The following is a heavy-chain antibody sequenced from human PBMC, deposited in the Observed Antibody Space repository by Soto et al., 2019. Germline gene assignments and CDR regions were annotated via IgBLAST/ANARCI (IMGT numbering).Heavy chain of an antibody. Sequence: ASVKVSCKASGGTFRSYAVSWVRQAPGHGLEWMGGIIPMFGRVNYVQKFQGRVTITADKSTTIAYMELSSLRSEDTAVYYCARGIFGVVKKKGAEDYYAMDVWGQGTTVTVSS. J-gene: IGHJ6*02. CDR1: GGTFRSYA. CDR3: ARGIFGVVKKKGAEDYYAMDV. CDR2: IIPMFGRV. V-gene: IGHV1-69*06. D-gene: IGHD3-3*01.